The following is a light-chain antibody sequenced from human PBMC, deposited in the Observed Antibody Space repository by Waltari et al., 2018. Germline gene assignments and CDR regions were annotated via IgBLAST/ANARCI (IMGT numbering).Light chain of an antibody. CDR1: SSDVGSYNL. CDR3: CSYAGASTHVV. J-gene: IGLJ2*01. V-gene: IGLV2-23*02. CDR2: EVT. Sequence: VSGSPGQSITISCTGTSSDVGSYNLVSWYQQHPGKAPKLMIYEVTKRPSGVSNRFSGSKSGNTASLTISGHQAEDESDYYCCSYAGASTHVVFGGGTKVTVL.